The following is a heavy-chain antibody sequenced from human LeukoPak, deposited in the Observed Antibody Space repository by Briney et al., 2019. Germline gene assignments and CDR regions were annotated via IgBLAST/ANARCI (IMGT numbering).Heavy chain of an antibody. CDR3: ASTKSIRFLEDPVAFDI. Sequence: ASVEVSCKASGYTFTSYDINWVRQATGQGLEWMGWMNPNSGNTGYAQKFQGRVTITRNTSISTAYMELSSLRSEDTAVYYCASTKSIRFLEDPVAFDIWGQGTMVTVSS. V-gene: IGHV1-8*03. CDR2: MNPNSGNT. J-gene: IGHJ3*02. CDR1: GYTFTSYD. D-gene: IGHD3-3*01.